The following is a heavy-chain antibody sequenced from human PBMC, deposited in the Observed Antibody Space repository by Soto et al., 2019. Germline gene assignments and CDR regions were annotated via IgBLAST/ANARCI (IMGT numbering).Heavy chain of an antibody. CDR1: GYTLTELS. D-gene: IGHD2-21*02. CDR2: FDPEDGET. V-gene: IGHV1-24*01. CDR3: AAQHIVVVTAIPFDY. Sequence: ASVKVSCKVSGYTLTELSMHWVRQAPGKGLEWMGGFDPEDGETIYAQKFQGRVTMTEDTSTDTAYMELSSLRFEDTAVYYCAAQHIVVVTAIPFDYWGQGTLVTVSS. J-gene: IGHJ4*02.